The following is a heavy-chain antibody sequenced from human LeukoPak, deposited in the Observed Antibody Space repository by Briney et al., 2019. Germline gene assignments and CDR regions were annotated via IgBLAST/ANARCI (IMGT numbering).Heavy chain of an antibody. CDR3: ARSRAAVAGYFDY. CDR1: GFTFSSYA. Sequence: GGSLRLSCAASGFTFSSYAMSWVRQAPGKGLGWVSAISGSGASTYYADSVKGRFTISRDNSKNTLYLQMNSLRAEDTAVYYCARSRAAVAGYFDYWGQGTLVTVSS. D-gene: IGHD6-19*01. V-gene: IGHV3-23*01. CDR2: ISGSGAST. J-gene: IGHJ4*02.